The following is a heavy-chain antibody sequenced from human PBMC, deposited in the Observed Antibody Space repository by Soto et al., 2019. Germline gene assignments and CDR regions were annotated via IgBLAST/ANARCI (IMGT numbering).Heavy chain of an antibody. Sequence: SETLSLTCAVYGGSFGGYYWSWIRQPPGKGLEWIGEINHSGSTNYNPSLKSRVTISVDTSKNQFSLKLSSVTAADTAVYYCARGAVSYYDFWSGYYTYYYYYMDVWGKGTTVTVSS. V-gene: IGHV4-34*01. D-gene: IGHD3-3*01. CDR3: ARGAVSYYDFWSGYYTYYYYYMDV. J-gene: IGHJ6*03. CDR1: GGSFGGYY. CDR2: INHSGST.